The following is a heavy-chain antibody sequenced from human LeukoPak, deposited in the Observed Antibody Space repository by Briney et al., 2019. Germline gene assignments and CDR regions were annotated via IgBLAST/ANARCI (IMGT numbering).Heavy chain of an antibody. J-gene: IGHJ3*02. CDR1: GGSFSSGSYY. V-gene: IGHV4-61*01. D-gene: IGHD6-19*01. CDR2: IYSSGRT. Sequence: SETLSLTCTVSGGSFSSGSYYWSWIRQPPGKGLEWLGDIYSSGRTNYNPSLKSRVTISVDTSKNQFSLNLNSVTAADTAVYYCARGRASGWSDAFDIWGQGTMVTVSS. CDR3: ARGRASGWSDAFDI.